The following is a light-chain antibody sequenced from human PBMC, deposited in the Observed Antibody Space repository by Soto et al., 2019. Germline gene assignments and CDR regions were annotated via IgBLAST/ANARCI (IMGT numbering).Light chain of an antibody. CDR1: SCNIGAGYD. CDR3: QSYDTPLSSWV. Sequence: SLVTQAPSVAGAPGHGVTIACTGSSCNIGAGYDVEWDQHLPGTAPKLLIHGNTNLPSGVPDRFSGSKSGPSASLAIPALQAEAEGDYYCQSYDTPLSSWVFGGGTKVTVL. V-gene: IGLV1-40*01. J-gene: IGLJ3*02. CDR2: GNT.